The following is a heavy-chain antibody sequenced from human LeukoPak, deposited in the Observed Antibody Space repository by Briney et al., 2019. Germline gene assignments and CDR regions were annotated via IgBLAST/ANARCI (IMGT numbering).Heavy chain of an antibody. CDR3: ARDNYGGILDL. V-gene: IGHV3-30*04. CDR1: GFTFTRYT. D-gene: IGHD2-21*01. CDR2: VLYDGSNK. J-gene: IGHJ5*02. Sequence: PGRSLRLSCAASGFTFTRYTMHWVRQAPGKGLEWVAVVLYDGSNKYYADSVKGRFTLSRDNSKNTLSLQMNTLRAEDTAVYYCARDNYGGILDLWGQGTLVTVSS.